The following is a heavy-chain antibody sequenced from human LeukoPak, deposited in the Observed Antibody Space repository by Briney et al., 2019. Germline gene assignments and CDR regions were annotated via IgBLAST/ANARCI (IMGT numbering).Heavy chain of an antibody. CDR1: GFTVSSNY. CDR2: IYSGGST. V-gene: IGHV3-53*05. Sequence: GGSLRLSCAASGFTVSSNYMSWVRQAPGKGLEWVSVIYSGGSTYYADSVKGRFTISRDNAKNSLYLQMNSLRAEDTALYYCAKALGYYGSGSFDYWGQGTLVTVSS. J-gene: IGHJ4*02. CDR3: AKALGYYGSGSFDY. D-gene: IGHD3-10*01.